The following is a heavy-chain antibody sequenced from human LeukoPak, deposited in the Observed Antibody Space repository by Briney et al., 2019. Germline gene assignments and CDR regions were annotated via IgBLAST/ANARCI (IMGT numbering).Heavy chain of an antibody. D-gene: IGHD3-16*02. CDR3: ARGNAPELNVWGSYRYGPHFDY. V-gene: IGHV4-34*01. J-gene: IGHJ4*02. Sequence: SETLSLTCAVYGGSFSGYYWSWIRQPPGKGLEWIGEINHSGSTNYNPSLKSRVTISVDTSKNQFSLKLSSVTAADTAVYYCARGNAPELNVWGSYRYGPHFDYWGQGTLVTVSS. CDR2: INHSGST. CDR1: GGSFSGYY.